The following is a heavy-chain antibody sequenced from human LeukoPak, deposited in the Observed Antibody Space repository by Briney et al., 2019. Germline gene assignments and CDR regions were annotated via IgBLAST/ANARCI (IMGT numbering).Heavy chain of an antibody. D-gene: IGHD5-18*01. J-gene: IGHJ4*02. CDR2: VKTKTDGGTT. V-gene: IGHV3-15*01. CDR3: TTGTWIQLWLADY. CDR1: GFTSSNAC. Sequence: PGGSLRLSCAASGFTSSNACMSWVRQAPGKGLDWVGHVKTKTDGGTTDYAAPVKGRFTISRDDSKNTLYLQMNSLKTEDTAVYYCTTGTWIQLWLADYWGQGTLVTVSS.